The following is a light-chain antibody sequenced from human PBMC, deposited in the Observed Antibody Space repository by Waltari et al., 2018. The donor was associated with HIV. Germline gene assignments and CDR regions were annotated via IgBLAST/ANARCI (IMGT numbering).Light chain of an antibody. CDR2: WAS. CDR1: RSVLSISNDRNY. V-gene: IGKV4-1*01. J-gene: IGKJ4*01. Sequence: IVMTQSPDSLVVSLGERATINCKSSRSVLSISNDRNYLAWYQQKSGQPPRLLIYWASSRESGVPARFSGSGSRTDFTLTINSLQAEDVAVYYCQQYYTTPLTFGGGTKVEIK. CDR3: QQYYTTPLT.